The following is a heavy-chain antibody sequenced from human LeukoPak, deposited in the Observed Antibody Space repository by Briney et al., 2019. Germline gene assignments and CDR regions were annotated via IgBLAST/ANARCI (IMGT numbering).Heavy chain of an antibody. D-gene: IGHD1-14*01. Sequence: SETLSLTCAVYGGSFSGYYWSWIRQPPGKGLEWIGEINHSGSTNYNPSLKSRVTISVDTSKNQFSLKLSSVTAADTAVYYCARGRYNFDYWGQGTLVTVSS. J-gene: IGHJ4*02. CDR1: GGSFSGYY. CDR3: ARGRYNFDY. CDR2: INHSGST. V-gene: IGHV4-34*01.